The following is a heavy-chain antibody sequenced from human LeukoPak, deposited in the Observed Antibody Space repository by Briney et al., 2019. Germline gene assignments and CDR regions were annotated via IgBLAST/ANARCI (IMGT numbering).Heavy chain of an antibody. D-gene: IGHD6-13*01. V-gene: IGHV1-69*05. J-gene: IGHJ4*02. Sequence: ASVKVSCKASGGTFSSYAISWVRQAPGQGLEWMGGIIPIFGTANYAQKFQGRVTITTDESTSTAYMELSSLRSEDTAVYYCAGSWYGPSPGNLDYWGKGTLVTVSS. CDR2: IIPIFGTA. CDR1: GGTFSSYA. CDR3: AGSWYGPSPGNLDY.